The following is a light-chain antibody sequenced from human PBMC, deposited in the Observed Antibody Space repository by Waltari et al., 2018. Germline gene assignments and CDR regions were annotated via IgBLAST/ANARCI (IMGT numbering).Light chain of an antibody. Sequence: IVMTQSPLSLPVTPGEPASISCKSGQSLLHSNGNTYLDWYLQKPGQSPQLLISLAFNRASGVPDRFRGSGSGTDFTLKISRVEAEDVGVYYCMQSLQTPRTFGQGTKLEIK. V-gene: IGKV2-28*01. CDR1: QSLLHSNGNTY. CDR2: LAF. CDR3: MQSLQTPRT. J-gene: IGKJ1*01.